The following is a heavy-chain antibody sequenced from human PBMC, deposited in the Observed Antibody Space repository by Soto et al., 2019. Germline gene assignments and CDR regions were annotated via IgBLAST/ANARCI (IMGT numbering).Heavy chain of an antibody. Sequence: GGSLRLSCAASGFTFSSYWMSWVRQAPGKGLEWVANIKQGGSEKYYVDSVKGRFTISRDNAKNSLYLQMNSLRAEDTAVYYCARVGYYDFGRCGNRYYYYYMDVWGKGTTVTVSS. J-gene: IGHJ6*03. D-gene: IGHD3-3*01. CDR1: GFTFSSYW. V-gene: IGHV3-7*01. CDR2: IKQGGSEK. CDR3: ARVGYYDFGRCGNRYYYYYMDV.